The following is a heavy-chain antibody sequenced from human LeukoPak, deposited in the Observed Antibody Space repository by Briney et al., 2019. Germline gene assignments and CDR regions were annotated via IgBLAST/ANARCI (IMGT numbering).Heavy chain of an antibody. CDR3: ARDLPALRYFHWLLRGGGPYYFAY. CDR2: IIPILGIA. J-gene: IGHJ4*02. Sequence: ASVKVSCKASGGTFSSYAISWVRQAPGQGLEWMGRIIPILGIANYAQKFQGRVTITADKSTSTAYMELSSLRSEDTAVYYCARDLPALRYFHWLLRGGGPYYFAYWGQGTLVTVSS. CDR1: GGTFSSYA. D-gene: IGHD3-9*01. V-gene: IGHV1-69*04.